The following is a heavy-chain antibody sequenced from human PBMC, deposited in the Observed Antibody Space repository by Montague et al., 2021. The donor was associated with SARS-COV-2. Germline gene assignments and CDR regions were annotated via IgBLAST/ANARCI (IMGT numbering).Heavy chain of an antibody. CDR1: GFTFSSYA. V-gene: IGHV3-23*01. Sequence: SLRLSCAASGFTFSSYAMSWVRQAPGKGLEWVSTFTGGSGGSTYYANSVKGRFTISRDSSKNTLYLQMNNLRAEDTAVYYCAKDRWGVPGPLDPFDYWGQGTVVTVSS. D-gene: IGHD3-10*01. CDR2: FTGGSGGST. CDR3: AKDRWGVPGPLDPFDY. J-gene: IGHJ4*02.